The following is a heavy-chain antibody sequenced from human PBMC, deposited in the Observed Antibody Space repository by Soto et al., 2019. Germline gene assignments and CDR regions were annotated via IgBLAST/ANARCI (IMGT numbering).Heavy chain of an antibody. J-gene: IGHJ3*02. CDR1: GGSISSSSYY. Sequence: SETLSLTCTVSGGSISSSSYYWGWIRQPPGKGLEWIGSIYYSGSTNYNPSLKSRVTISVDTSKNQFSLKLSSVTAADTAVYYCAREAIAVAGPTPDAFDIWGQGTMVTVSS. D-gene: IGHD6-19*01. CDR2: IYYSGST. V-gene: IGHV4-39*07. CDR3: AREAIAVAGPTPDAFDI.